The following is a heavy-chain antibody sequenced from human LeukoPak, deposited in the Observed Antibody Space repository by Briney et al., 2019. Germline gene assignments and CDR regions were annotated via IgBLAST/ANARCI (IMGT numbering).Heavy chain of an antibody. CDR3: TAKRISIHGLVRDY. V-gene: IGHV3-48*03. Sequence: GGSLRLSCVGSGFTFSIYDMTWVRQAPEKGLEYVSYISSTGSTIFHAESVKGRFTISRDNGKNSLFLQMHSLRVEDTAVYSCTAKRISIHGLVRDYWGQGALVTISS. CDR1: GFTFSIYD. CDR2: ISSTGSTI. D-gene: IGHD3/OR15-3a*01. J-gene: IGHJ4*02.